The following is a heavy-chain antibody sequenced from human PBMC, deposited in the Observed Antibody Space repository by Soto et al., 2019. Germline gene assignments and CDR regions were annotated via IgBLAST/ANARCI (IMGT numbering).Heavy chain of an antibody. CDR3: ARVEWSSDWYPFDY. CDR2: VYYSGTT. J-gene: IGHJ4*02. Sequence: SGTLSLTCSVSGGSISRYYWNWIRQPPGKGLEWIGYVYYSGTTNYNPSLKSRVSISVDTSKNQFSLRLSSVIAADTAVYYCARVEWSSDWYPFDYWGQGILVTVS. D-gene: IGHD3-9*01. CDR1: GGSISRYY. V-gene: IGHV4-59*01.